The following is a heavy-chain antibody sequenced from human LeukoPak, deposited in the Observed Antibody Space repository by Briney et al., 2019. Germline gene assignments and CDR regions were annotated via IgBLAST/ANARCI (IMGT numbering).Heavy chain of an antibody. CDR2: IYYSGDT. CDR3: ARHQFRGRSSLVDF. Sequence: SENLSPTCTVSGGSVSDINYFWGWIRQPPGKGLEWIGSIYYSGDTYYNPSPKSRVTISVDTSKNLFSLKLYSGPAADTAVYYCARHQFRGRSSLVDFWGQGTLVTVSS. J-gene: IGHJ4*02. D-gene: IGHD1-26*01. V-gene: IGHV4-39*01. CDR1: GGSVSDINYF.